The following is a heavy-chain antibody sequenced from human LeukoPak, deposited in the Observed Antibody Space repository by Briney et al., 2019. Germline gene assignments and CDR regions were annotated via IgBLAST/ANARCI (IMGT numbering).Heavy chain of an antibody. Sequence: PGGSLRLSCAASGFTFSTYSMNWVRQAPGKGMEWVSSISSSSDYIYYADSVKGRFTISRDSANNSLHLQMNSLRAEDTAVYYCARDWSSSAWRDGVDVWGQGTTVTVSS. J-gene: IGHJ6*02. CDR1: GFTFSTYS. CDR2: ISSSSDYI. D-gene: IGHD6-19*01. V-gene: IGHV3-21*01. CDR3: ARDWSSSAWRDGVDV.